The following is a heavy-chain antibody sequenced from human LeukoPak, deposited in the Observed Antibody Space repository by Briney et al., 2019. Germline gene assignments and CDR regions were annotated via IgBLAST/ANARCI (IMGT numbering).Heavy chain of an antibody. Sequence: ASVKVSCKVSGGTFSSYAISWVRQAPGQGLEWMGGIIPIFGTANYAQKFQGRVTITADESTSTAYMELSSLRSEDTAVYYCARDLEMATCFDYWGQGTLVTVSS. D-gene: IGHD5-24*01. CDR3: ARDLEMATCFDY. V-gene: IGHV1-69*13. CDR1: GGTFSSYA. CDR2: IIPIFGTA. J-gene: IGHJ4*02.